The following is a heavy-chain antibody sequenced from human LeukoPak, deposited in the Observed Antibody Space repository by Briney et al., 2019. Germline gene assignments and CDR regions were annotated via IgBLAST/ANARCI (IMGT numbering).Heavy chain of an antibody. Sequence: PSETLSLTCAVYGGSFSGYYWSWIRQPPGKGLEWIGEINHSGSTNYNPSLKSRVTISVDTSKNQFSLKLSSVTAADTAVYYCATSSGWYLRVSGYYYGMDVWGQGTTVTVSS. V-gene: IGHV4-34*01. D-gene: IGHD6-19*01. CDR1: GGSFSGYY. J-gene: IGHJ6*02. CDR3: ATSSGWYLRVSGYYYGMDV. CDR2: INHSGST.